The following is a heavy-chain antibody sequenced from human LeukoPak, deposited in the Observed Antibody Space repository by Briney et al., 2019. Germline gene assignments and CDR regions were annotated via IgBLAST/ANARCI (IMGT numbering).Heavy chain of an antibody. CDR1: GFTVSSNY. CDR2: IYSGGST. V-gene: IGHV3-66*01. D-gene: IGHD3-22*01. CDR3: ARDSTLIDYYYGMDV. Sequence: QSGGSLRLSCAASGFTVSSNYMSRVRQAPGKGLEWVSVIYSGGSTYYADSVKGRFTISRDNSKNTLYLQMNSLRAEDTAVYYCARDSTLIDYYYGMDVWDQGTTVTVSS. J-gene: IGHJ6*02.